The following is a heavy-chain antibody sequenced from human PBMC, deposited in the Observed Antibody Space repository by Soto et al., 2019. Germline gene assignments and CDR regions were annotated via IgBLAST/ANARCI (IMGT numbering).Heavy chain of an antibody. V-gene: IGHV3-7*05. Sequence: GGSLRLSCAASGFTFSTSWMSWVRQAPGKGLEWVANIKEDGRETNYVESVKGRFTISRDNAKNSLYLQMNGLRAEDTAVYYCAKDPSRMTTIRILWRPSEEVRGGLDYXARGTQVPVSS. CDR2: IKEDGRET. J-gene: IGHJ4*02. CDR3: AKDPSRMTTIRILWRPSEEVRGGLDY. D-gene: IGHD3-10*01. CDR1: GFTFSTSW.